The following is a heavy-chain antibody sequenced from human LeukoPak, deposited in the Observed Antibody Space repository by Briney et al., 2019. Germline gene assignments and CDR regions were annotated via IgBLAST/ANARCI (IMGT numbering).Heavy chain of an antibody. J-gene: IGHJ6*03. CDR1: GFTFSSYA. CDR2: ISGSGGST. D-gene: IGHD2-15*01. Sequence: GSLRLSCAASGFTFSSYAMSWVRQAPGKGLEWVSAISGSGGSTYYADSVKGRFTISRDNSKNTLYLQMNSLRAEDTAVYYCAKAHCSGGSCYSGQYYYYYMDVWGKGTTVTVSS. CDR3: AKAHCSGGSCYSGQYYYYYMDV. V-gene: IGHV3-23*01.